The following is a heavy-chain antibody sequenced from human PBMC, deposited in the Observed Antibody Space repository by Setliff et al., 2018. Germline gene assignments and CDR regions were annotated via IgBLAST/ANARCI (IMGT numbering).Heavy chain of an antibody. J-gene: IGHJ4*02. CDR1: GITFSTYS. CDR2: ISSRSDII. CDR3: AKFSSVPGSRFFDY. V-gene: IGHV3-48*01. Sequence: GGSLRLSCAASGITFSTYSMNWVRQAPGKGLEWVSYISSRSDIIYYADSVKGRFTIPRDNSKNTLYLQMNSLRAEDTAIYSCAKFSSVPGSRFFDYWGQGALVTVSS. D-gene: IGHD2-2*01.